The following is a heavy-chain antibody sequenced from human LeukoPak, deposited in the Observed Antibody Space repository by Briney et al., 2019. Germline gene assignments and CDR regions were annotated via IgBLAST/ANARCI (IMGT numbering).Heavy chain of an antibody. CDR1: GFTFSTYV. J-gene: IGHJ6*03. Sequence: GGSLRLSCAASGFTFSTYVVHWVRQAPGKGLEWVALISSDGKNELYSNFVKGRFSISRDTSENALYLQMNRLRPEDTATYFCARQGGSLNYHFNYLDVWGRGTTVTVSS. V-gene: IGHV3-30*10. CDR2: ISSDGKNE. D-gene: IGHD4-11*01. CDR3: ARQGGSLNYHFNYLDV.